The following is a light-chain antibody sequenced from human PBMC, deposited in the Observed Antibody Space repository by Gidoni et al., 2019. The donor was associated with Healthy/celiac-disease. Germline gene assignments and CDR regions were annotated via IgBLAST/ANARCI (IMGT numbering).Light chain of an antibody. V-gene: IGLV1-40*01. Sequence: QSVLTQPPSGAGAPGQRVTISCTGSSSKIGAVYAVPWYQKLPGTAPKLLIYGNSNRPSGVPDRFSGSKSGPSASLAITGLQAEDEADYYCQSYDSILSVVFGGGTKLTVL. CDR1: SSKIGAVYA. J-gene: IGLJ2*01. CDR2: GNS. CDR3: QSYDSILSVV.